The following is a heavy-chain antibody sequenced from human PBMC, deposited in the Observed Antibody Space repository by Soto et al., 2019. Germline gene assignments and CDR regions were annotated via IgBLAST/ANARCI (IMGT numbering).Heavy chain of an antibody. CDR3: AKDAISMVRGVNNWFDP. J-gene: IGHJ5*02. V-gene: IGHV3-23*01. CDR1: GFTFSSYA. CDR2: ISGGGGVST. D-gene: IGHD3-10*01. Sequence: GGSLRLSCAASGFTFSSYAMTWVRQAPGKGLEWVSGISGGGGVSTYYADSVKGQFTISRDNSMNTLYLQMNRLRAEDTAVYYCAKDAISMVRGVNNWFDPWGQGTLVTVSS.